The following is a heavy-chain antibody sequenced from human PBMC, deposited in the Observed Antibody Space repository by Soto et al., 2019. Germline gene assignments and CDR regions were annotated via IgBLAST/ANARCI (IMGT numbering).Heavy chain of an antibody. J-gene: IGHJ4*02. D-gene: IGHD2-15*01. CDR2: IWYDGSNK. CDR1: GFTFSSYG. Sequence: GGSLRLSCAASGFTFSSYGMHWVRQAPGKGLEWVAVIWYDGSNKYYADSVKGRFTISRDNSKNTLYLQMNSLRAEDTAVYYCARGADEYCSGGSCYQNDFDYWGQGTLVTVSS. CDR3: ARGADEYCSGGSCYQNDFDY. V-gene: IGHV3-33*01.